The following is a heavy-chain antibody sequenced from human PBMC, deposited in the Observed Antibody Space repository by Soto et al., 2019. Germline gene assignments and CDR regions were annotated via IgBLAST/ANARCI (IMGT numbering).Heavy chain of an antibody. D-gene: IGHD5-12*01. CDR1: GYTFTSYA. CDR2: INAGNGNT. V-gene: IGHV1-3*01. CDR3: AREVWLADHPYYFDY. J-gene: IGHJ4*02. Sequence: GASVKVSCKASGYTFTSYAMHWVRQAPGQRLEWMGWINAGNGNTKYSQKFQGRVTITADESTSTAYMELSSLRSEDTAVYYCAREVWLADHPYYFDYWGQGTLVTVSS.